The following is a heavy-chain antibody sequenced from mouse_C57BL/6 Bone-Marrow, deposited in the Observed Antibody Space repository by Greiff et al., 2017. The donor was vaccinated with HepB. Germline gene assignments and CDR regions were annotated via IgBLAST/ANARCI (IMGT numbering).Heavy chain of an antibody. Sequence: EVQRVESGGGLVQPGGSLKLSCAASGFTFSDYYMYWVRQTPEKRLEWVAYISNGGGSTYYPDTVKGRFTISRDNAKNTLYLQMSRLKSEDTAMYYCARRGYYGSSYNAMDYWGQGTSVTVSS. CDR3: ARRGYYGSSYNAMDY. V-gene: IGHV5-12*01. CDR2: ISNGGGST. J-gene: IGHJ4*01. CDR1: GFTFSDYY. D-gene: IGHD1-1*01.